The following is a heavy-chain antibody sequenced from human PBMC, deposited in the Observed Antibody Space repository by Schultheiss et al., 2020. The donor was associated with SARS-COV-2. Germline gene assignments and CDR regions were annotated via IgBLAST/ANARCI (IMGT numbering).Heavy chain of an antibody. Sequence: GESLKISCAASGFTFSSYAMHWVRQAPGKGLEWVAVISYDGSNKYYADSVKGRFTISRDNSKNTLYLQMNSLRAEDTAVYYCARDSVTTSYYGMDVWGQGTTVTVS. CDR3: ARDSVTTSYYGMDV. D-gene: IGHD4-17*01. V-gene: IGHV3-30-3*01. CDR1: GFTFSSYA. CDR2: ISYDGSNK. J-gene: IGHJ6*02.